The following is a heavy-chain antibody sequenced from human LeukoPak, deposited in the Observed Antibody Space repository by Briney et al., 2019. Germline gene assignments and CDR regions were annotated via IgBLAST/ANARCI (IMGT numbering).Heavy chain of an antibody. CDR1: GGTISSHY. CDR2: IYYSGST. D-gene: IGHD1-26*01. Sequence: PSETLSLTCTVSGGTISSHYWSWIRQPPGKGLEWIGYIYYSGSTNYNPSLKSRVTMSVDTSKNQFSLKLSSVTAADTAVYYCARDGISMDVWGKGTTVTVSS. J-gene: IGHJ6*03. V-gene: IGHV4-59*11. CDR3: ARDGISMDV.